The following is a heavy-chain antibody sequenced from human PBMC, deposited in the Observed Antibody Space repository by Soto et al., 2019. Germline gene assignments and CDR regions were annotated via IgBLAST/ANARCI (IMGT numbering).Heavy chain of an antibody. D-gene: IGHD3-16*02. Sequence: ASVKVSCKASGYTFTSYAMHWVRQAPGQRLEWMGWINAGNGNTKYSQKFQGRVTITRDTSASTAYMELSSLRSEDTAVYYCARGAYDYVWGSYRYSDAFDIWGQGTMVT. CDR2: INAGNGNT. V-gene: IGHV1-3*01. J-gene: IGHJ3*02. CDR3: ARGAYDYVWGSYRYSDAFDI. CDR1: GYTFTSYA.